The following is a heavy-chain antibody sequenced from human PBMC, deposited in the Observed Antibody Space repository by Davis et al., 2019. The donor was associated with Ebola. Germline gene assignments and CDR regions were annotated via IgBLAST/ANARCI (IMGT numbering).Heavy chain of an antibody. Sequence: SETLSLTCTVSGGSISSGGYYWSWIRQHPGKGLEWIGYIYYSGSTYYNPSLKSRVTISVDRSKNQFSLKLSSVTAADTAVYYCARAENIVVVPAAPFNPHPPYYYYGMDVWGKGTTVTVSS. J-gene: IGHJ6*04. CDR1: GGSISSGGYY. V-gene: IGHV4-31*03. CDR2: IYYSGST. D-gene: IGHD2-2*01. CDR3: ARAENIVVVPAAPFNPHPPYYYYGMDV.